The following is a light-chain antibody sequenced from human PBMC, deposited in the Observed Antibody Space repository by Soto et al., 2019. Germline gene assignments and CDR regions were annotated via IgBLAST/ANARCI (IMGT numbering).Light chain of an antibody. V-gene: IGLV1-40*01. J-gene: IGLJ3*02. CDR3: QSYDSSLSGSV. CDR1: SSNIGAGYD. Sequence: QPVLTQPPSVSGAPGQRVTISCTGSSSNIGAGYDVHWYQQLPGTAPKLLIYGNSNRPSGVPDRFSGSKSGTSASRAITGLQAEDESDYYCQSYDSSLSGSVFGGGTQLTVL. CDR2: GNS.